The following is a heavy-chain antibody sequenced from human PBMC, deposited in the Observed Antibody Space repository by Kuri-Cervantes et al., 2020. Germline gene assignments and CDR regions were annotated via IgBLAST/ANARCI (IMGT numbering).Heavy chain of an antibody. CDR3: GRQSGYNYGLIDY. Sequence: SETLSLTCAVSGYSISSGYYWGWIRQPPGKGLEWIGSIYHSGSTYYNPSLKSRVTISVDTSKNQFSLKLSSVTAADTAVYYCGRQSGYNYGLIDYWGQGTLVTVSS. CDR1: GYSISSGYY. J-gene: IGHJ4*02. CDR2: IYHSGST. D-gene: IGHD5-18*01. V-gene: IGHV4-38-2*01.